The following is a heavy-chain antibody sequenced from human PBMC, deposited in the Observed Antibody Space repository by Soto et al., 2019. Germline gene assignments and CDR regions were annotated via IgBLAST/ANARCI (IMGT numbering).Heavy chain of an antibody. V-gene: IGHV1-18*04. CDR3: AGSYDSGFDA. J-gene: IGHJ5*02. CDR2: INVYNRHT. Sequence: QIQLVQSGDEVKKPGASVKVSCKASGYAFSSYGTSWIRQAPGQGLEWMGWINVYNRHTNYAQNLQGRGTMTTDTPSSTAYSELRSLRYDDTLMYYCAGSYDSGFDARGQGTLVTVSS. D-gene: IGHD3-16*01. CDR1: GYAFSSYG.